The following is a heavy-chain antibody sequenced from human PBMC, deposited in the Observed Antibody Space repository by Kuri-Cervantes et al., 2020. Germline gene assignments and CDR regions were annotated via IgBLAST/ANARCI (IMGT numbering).Heavy chain of an antibody. CDR3: ARGRSRSSSRFFDY. J-gene: IGHJ4*02. CDR2: TYHSGST. D-gene: IGHD6-13*01. CDR1: GGSISSSNW. V-gene: IGHV4-4*02. Sequence: SETLSLTCAVSGGSISSSNWWSWVRQPPGKGLEWIGETYHSGSTNYNPSLKSRVTISVDTSKNQFSLKLSSVTAADTAVYYCARGRSRSSSRFFDYWGQGTLVTVSS.